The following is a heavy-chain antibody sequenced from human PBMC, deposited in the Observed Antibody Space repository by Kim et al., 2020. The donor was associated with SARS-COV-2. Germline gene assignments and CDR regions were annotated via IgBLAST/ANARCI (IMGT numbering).Heavy chain of an antibody. CDR1: GGSISSSSYY. J-gene: IGHJ4*02. CDR3: ASGITIFGVVIPLGGY. CDR2: IYYSGST. Sequence: SETLSLTCTVSGGSISSSSYYWGWIRQPPGKGLEWIGSIYYSGSTYYNPSLKSRVTISVDTSKNQFSLKLSSVTAADTAVYYCASGITIFGVVIPLGGYWGPGTLVTVSS. V-gene: IGHV4-39*01. D-gene: IGHD3-3*01.